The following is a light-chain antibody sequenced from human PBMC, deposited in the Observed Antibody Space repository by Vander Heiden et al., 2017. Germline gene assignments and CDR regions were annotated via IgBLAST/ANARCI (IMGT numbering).Light chain of an antibody. CDR2: EVT. CDR3: SSYTTSSTGV. J-gene: IGLJ1*01. V-gene: IGLV2-14*01. Sequence: QSALTQPASLSGSPGQSIAIACTGTSSDVGAYNYVSWYQQHPGKVPKLIIYEVTKRPSGVSDRFSGSKSGNTASLTISGLQAEDEADYYCSSYTTSSTGVFGTGTMVTVL. CDR1: SSDVGAYNY.